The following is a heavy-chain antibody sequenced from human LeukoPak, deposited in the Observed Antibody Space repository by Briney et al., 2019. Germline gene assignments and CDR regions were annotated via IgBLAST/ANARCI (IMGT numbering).Heavy chain of an antibody. J-gene: IGHJ4*02. CDR3: TTGVRIAAAGTRATVF. V-gene: IGHV3-15*01. CDR1: GFTFSNAW. CDR2: IKSKTDGGTT. Sequence: GGSLRLSCAASGFTFSNAWMSWVRQAPGKGLEWVGRIKSKTDGGTTDYAAPVKGRFTISRDDSKNTLYLQMNSLKTEDTAVYYCTTGVRIAAAGTRATVFWGQGALVTVSS. D-gene: IGHD6-13*01.